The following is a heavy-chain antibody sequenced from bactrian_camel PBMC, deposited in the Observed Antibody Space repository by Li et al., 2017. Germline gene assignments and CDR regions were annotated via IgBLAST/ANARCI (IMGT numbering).Heavy chain of an antibody. Sequence: VESGGGSVQAGGSLRLSCAGSGYYRMHNYNCMGWFRRVPGKEREGVARLDRHGSTKYANSVKGRVTISQDYAKNTMYLQMNNLKTEDTAVYYCAPAGRSYVDIKCRARLGQGTQVTVS. CDR2: LDRHGST. V-gene: IGHV3S53*01. CDR1: GYYRMHNYNC. J-gene: IGHJ4*01. D-gene: IGHD6*01.